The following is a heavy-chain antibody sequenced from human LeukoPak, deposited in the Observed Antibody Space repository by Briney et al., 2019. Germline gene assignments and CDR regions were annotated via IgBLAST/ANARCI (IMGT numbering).Heavy chain of an antibody. J-gene: IGHJ4*02. CDR3: ASYYYDSSGYPGDY. V-gene: IGHV3-21*01. CDR2: ISTSSSYI. D-gene: IGHD3-22*01. Sequence: KSGGSQRLSCAASGFTFSSYSMNWVRQAPGKGLEWVSSISTSSSYIYYADSVKGRFTISRDNAKNSLYLQMNSLRAEDTAVYYCASYYYDSSGYPGDYWGQGTLVTVSS. CDR1: GFTFSSYS.